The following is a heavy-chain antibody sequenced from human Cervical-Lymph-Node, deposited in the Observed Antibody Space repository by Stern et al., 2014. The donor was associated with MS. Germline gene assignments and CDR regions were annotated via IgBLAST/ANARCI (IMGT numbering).Heavy chain of an antibody. V-gene: IGHV4-4*07. CDR2: MYSSENT. CDR3: AGTSYYYYGMDV. Sequence: VQLVQSGPGLVKTSETLTLTCTVSGGSISNYYWDWIRQPAGRGLEWIGRMYSSENTNYNPSLKSRVTMSIDTSRNQFSLQLRSVTAADTAVYFCAGTSYYYYGMDVWGQGTTVTVSS. CDR1: GGSISNYY. J-gene: IGHJ6*02.